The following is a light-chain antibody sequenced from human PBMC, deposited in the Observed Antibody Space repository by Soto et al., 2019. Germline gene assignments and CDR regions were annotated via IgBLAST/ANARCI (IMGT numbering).Light chain of an antibody. Sequence: QSAPTQPPSASGSPGQSATISCTGTSSDVGGYNYVSWYQQYPGKAPKLMIYEVSKRPSGVPGRFSGSKSGNTASLTVSGLQAEDVADYYCSSYAGSSTWVFGGGTKLTVL. J-gene: IGLJ2*01. CDR2: EVS. CDR1: SSDVGGYNY. V-gene: IGLV2-8*01. CDR3: SSYAGSSTWV.